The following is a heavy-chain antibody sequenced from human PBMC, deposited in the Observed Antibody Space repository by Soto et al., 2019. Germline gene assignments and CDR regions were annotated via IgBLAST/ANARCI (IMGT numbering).Heavy chain of an antibody. V-gene: IGHV1-46*01. Sequence: ASVKVSCKASGYIFSSHCIYWVRQAPGQGLQWMGIINPGGGRTAYAQKFQGRVTLTRDMSTSTVYMELTSLTSDDTAVYYCARDVSGPGATYVMDVWGQGTPVTVSS. CDR2: INPGGGRT. CDR1: GYIFSSHC. J-gene: IGHJ6*02. D-gene: IGHD2-2*01. CDR3: ARDVSGPGATYVMDV.